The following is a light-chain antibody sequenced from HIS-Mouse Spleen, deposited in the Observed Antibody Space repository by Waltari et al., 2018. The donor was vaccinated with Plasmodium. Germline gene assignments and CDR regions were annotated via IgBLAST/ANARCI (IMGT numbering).Light chain of an antibody. CDR3: QAWDSSTDYV. CDR1: RLGDTY. Sequence: SYELTQPPSVSVSPGQTASITCSGDRLGDTYACWYQQKPGQSPVLVISKDSKRPSGIPERFSGSNSGNTATLTISGTQAMDEADYYCQAWDSSTDYVFGTGTKVTVL. V-gene: IGLV3-1*01. J-gene: IGLJ1*01. CDR2: KDS.